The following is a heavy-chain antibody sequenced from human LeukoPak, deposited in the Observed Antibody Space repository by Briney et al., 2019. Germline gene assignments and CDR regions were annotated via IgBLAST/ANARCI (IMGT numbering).Heavy chain of an antibody. CDR1: SGSIPSYW. J-gene: IGHJ4*02. D-gene: IGHD3-10*01. CDR3: ARDRSTMVRGVIPF. V-gene: IGHV4-59*01. Sequence: SETLSLTCTVSSGSIPSYWWSWIRQPPGKGLEWIGYMYYSGSTNYNPSLKSRVTISIDTSSRQFSLKLTSVTTADTAVYYCARDRSTMVRGVIPFWGQGTLVTVSS. CDR2: MYYSGST.